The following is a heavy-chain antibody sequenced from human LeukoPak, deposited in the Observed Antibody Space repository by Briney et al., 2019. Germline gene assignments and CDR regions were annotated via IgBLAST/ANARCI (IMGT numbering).Heavy chain of an antibody. J-gene: IGHJ6*02. D-gene: IGHD6-6*01. CDR3: ARGASRPNYYYGMDV. CDR1: GFTFSSYS. Sequence: GGSLRLSCAASGFTFSSYSMNWVRQAPGKGLEWVSYTSSSSSTIYYADSVKGRFTISRDNAKNSLYLQMNSLRAEDTAVYYCARGASRPNYYYGMDVWGQGTTVTVSS. V-gene: IGHV3-48*01. CDR2: TSSSSSTI.